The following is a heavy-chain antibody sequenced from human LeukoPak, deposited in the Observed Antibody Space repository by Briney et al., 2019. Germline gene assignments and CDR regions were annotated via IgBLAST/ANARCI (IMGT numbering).Heavy chain of an antibody. CDR1: GFTFSSYS. D-gene: IGHD5-24*01. CDR2: ISSSSYI. J-gene: IGHJ4*02. V-gene: IGHV3-21*01. Sequence: GGSLRLSCAASGFTFSSYSVNWVRQAPGKGLEWVSSISSSSYIYYADSVKGRFTISRDNAKNSLYLQMNSLRAEGTAVYYCARDRIEMATAYDYWGQGTLVTVSS. CDR3: ARDRIEMATAYDY.